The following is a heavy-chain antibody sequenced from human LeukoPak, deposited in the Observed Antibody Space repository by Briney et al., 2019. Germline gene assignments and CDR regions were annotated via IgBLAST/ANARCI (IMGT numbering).Heavy chain of an antibody. CDR1: GDPITNYY. CDR2: GHYSGRT. J-gene: IGHJ3*02. Sequence: SETLSLTCTISGDPITNYYLNWIRQPPGKGLEWVGFGHYSGRTFSNPSLRSRVTFSVDTSKNQLSLKLTSVTAADTAVYYCARWGEQTSLRANGFDMWGQGTLVTVSS. V-gene: IGHV4-59*01. D-gene: IGHD3-3*01. CDR3: ARWGEQTSLRANGFDM.